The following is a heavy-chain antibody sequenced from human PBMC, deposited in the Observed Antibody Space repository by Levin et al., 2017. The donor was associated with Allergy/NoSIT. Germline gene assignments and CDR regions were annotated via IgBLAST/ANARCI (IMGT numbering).Heavy chain of an antibody. CDR2: ISYDGSNK. CDR1: GFTFSSYG. J-gene: IGHJ3*02. V-gene: IGHV3-30*18. D-gene: IGHD1-26*01. CDR3: AKDRWVGATGAFDI. Sequence: GGSLRLSCAASGFTFSSYGMHWVRQAPGKGLEWVAVISYDGSNKYYADSVKGRFTISRDNSKNTLYLQMNSLRAEDTAVYYCAKDRWVGATGAFDIWGQGTMVTVSS.